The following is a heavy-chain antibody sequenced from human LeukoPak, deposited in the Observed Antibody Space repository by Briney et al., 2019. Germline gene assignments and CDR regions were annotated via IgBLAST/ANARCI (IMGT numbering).Heavy chain of an antibody. Sequence: SETLSLTCTVSGGSISSYYWSWIRQPPGKGLEWIGYIYYSGSTNYNPSLKSRVTISVDTSKNQFSLKVSSVTAADTAVYYCATRRTDTSNDGGWFDHWGQGTLVTVSS. CDR3: ATRRTDTSNDGGWFDH. J-gene: IGHJ5*02. CDR1: GGSISSYY. V-gene: IGHV4-59*08. CDR2: IYYSGST. D-gene: IGHD1-20*01.